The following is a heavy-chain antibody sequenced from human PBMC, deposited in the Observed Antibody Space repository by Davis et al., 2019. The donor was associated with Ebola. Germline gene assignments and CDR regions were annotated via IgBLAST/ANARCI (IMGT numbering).Heavy chain of an antibody. V-gene: IGHV3-30-3*01. J-gene: IGHJ4*02. CDR1: GLTFSSSA. CDR3: ARALGLGLGAVD. D-gene: IGHD3/OR15-3a*01. Sequence: GALRLSCAASGLTFSSSAVHWVRQAPGKGLEWVAVISYDGSKTYYADSVKGRFSFSRDNSKNTVYLQMSSLRPDDTAVYYCARALGLGLGAVDWGQGSLVTVSS. CDR2: ISYDGSKT.